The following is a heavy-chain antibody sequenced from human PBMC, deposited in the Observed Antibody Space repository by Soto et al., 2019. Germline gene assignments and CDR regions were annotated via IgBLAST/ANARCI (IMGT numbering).Heavy chain of an antibody. CDR1: SGPSSSHN. J-gene: IGHJ6*02. Sequence: QVQLQQSGPGLVKSSATLSLTCSVSSGPSSSHNWGQIRQPPGRGLEWLGYGYATGVTSYNPSLKRRVTISADTSTNTTSLPLTSVTAADTAVYYCVRQGIGNLHGLVDVWGQGTTVRVS. D-gene: IGHD1-1*01. V-gene: IGHV4-59*08. CDR2: GYATGVT. CDR3: VRQGIGNLHGLVDV.